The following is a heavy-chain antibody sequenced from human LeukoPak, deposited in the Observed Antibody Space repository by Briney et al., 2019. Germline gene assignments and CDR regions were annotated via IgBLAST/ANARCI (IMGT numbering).Heavy chain of an antibody. CDR1: GGSISSGGYY. CDR3: ARDRDDYSNYRIDYYYGMDV. J-gene: IGHJ6*02. V-gene: IGHV4-31*03. CDR2: IYYSGST. Sequence: SETLSLTCTVSGGSISSGGYYWSWIRQHPGKGLEWIGYIYYSGSTYYNPSLKSRVTISVDTSKNQFSLKLSSVTAADTAVYYCARDRDDYSNYRIDYYYGMDVWGQGTTVTVSS. D-gene: IGHD4-11*01.